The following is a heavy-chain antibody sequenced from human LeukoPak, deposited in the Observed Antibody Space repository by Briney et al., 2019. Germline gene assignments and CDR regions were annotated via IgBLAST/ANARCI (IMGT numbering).Heavy chain of an antibody. CDR3: TKAQDCSSISCYNRGVSSY. J-gene: IGHJ4*02. Sequence: GGSLRLSCVASGLTLTGHSMHWVRQAPGKGLEWVAVVGDDEKTFYADSLKGRFTISRDNSKKTLYLQMNSLRPEDTAVYYCTKAQDCSSISCYNRGVSSYWGQGTQVTVSS. D-gene: IGHD2-2*01. CDR2: VGDDEKT. CDR1: GLTLTGHS. V-gene: IGHV3-30*04.